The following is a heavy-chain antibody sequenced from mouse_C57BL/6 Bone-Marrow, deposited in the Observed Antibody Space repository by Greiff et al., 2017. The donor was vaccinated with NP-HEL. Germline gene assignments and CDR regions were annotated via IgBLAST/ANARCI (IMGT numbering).Heavy chain of an antibody. CDR3: ARSYDYDDAMDY. CDR1: GYTFTSYY. D-gene: IGHD2-4*01. Sequence: VQLQQPGAELVNPGASVKLSCKASGYTFTSYYMHWVKQRTEQGLEWIGRIDPEDGETKYAPKFQGKATITADTSSNTAYLQLSSLTSEDTAVYYCARSYDYDDAMDYWGQGTSVTVSS. J-gene: IGHJ4*01. V-gene: IGHV14-2*01. CDR2: IDPEDGET.